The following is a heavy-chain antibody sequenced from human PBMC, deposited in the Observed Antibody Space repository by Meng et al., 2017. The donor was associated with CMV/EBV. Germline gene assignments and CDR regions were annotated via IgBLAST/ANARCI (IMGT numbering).Heavy chain of an antibody. CDR2: IYYSGST. CDR1: GGSISSYY. D-gene: IGHD6-13*01. CDR3: ARVGSSWYSRAFDI. V-gene: IGHV4-59*01. Sequence: SETLSLTCTVSGGSISSYYWSWIRQPPGKGLEWIGYIYYSGSTNYNPSLKSRVTISVDTSKNQFSLKLSSVTAADTAVYYCARVGSSWYSRAFDIWGQGTMVTVSS. J-gene: IGHJ3*02.